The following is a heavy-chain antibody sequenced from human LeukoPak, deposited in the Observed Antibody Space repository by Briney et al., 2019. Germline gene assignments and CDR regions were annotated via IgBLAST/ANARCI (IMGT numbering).Heavy chain of an antibody. CDR2: INPNSGGT. Sequence: ASVKVSCKASGYTFTGYYMLWVRQAPGQGLEWMGWINPNSGGTNYAQKFQGRVTMTRDTSISTAYMEPSRLRSDDTAVYYCARVRYSGYDLVYWGQGTLVTVSS. J-gene: IGHJ4*02. D-gene: IGHD5-12*01. V-gene: IGHV1-2*02. CDR1: GYTFTGYY. CDR3: ARVRYSGYDLVY.